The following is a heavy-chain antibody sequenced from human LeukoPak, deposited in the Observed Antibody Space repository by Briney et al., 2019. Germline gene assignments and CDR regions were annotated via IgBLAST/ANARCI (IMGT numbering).Heavy chain of an antibody. CDR1: GYTFTGYY. CDR2: INPNSGGT. V-gene: IGHV1-2*02. Sequence: ASVKVSCKASGYTFTGYYMHWVRQAPGQGLEWMGWINPNSGGTNYAQKFQGRVTMTRDTSISTAYMELSRLRSDDTAVYYCARGGKPDCGSTSCYNYWGQGTLVTVSS. D-gene: IGHD2-2*02. CDR3: ARGGKPDCGSTSCYNY. J-gene: IGHJ4*02.